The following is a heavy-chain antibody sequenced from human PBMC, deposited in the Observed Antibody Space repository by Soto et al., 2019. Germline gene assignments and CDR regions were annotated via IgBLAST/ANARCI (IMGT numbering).Heavy chain of an antibody. CDR1: GGSIRTYY. Sequence: SETLSLTGTVFGGSIRTYYWSWIRKPPGKGLEWIGYIYYGGSTNYNPPLKRRDTISVATSKNQFALKLSSVTATDTAVYYCARAQPGVWSGLNWFDPWGQGTLVTVSS. CDR3: ARAQPGVWSGLNWFDP. CDR2: IYYGGST. J-gene: IGHJ5*02. D-gene: IGHD3-3*01. V-gene: IGHV4-59*01.